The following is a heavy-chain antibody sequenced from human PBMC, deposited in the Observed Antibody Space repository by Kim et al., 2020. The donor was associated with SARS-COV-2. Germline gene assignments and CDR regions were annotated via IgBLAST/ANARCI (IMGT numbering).Heavy chain of an antibody. J-gene: IGHJ4*02. CDR1: GFTFISYG. V-gene: IGHV3-30*18. CDR2: ISYDGRNK. Sequence: GGSLRLSCAASGFTFISYGMHWVRQAPGKGLEWVALISYDGRNKYQADSVKGRFTISRDNSKNTLYLQMNSLRAEDTAVYYCAKDRIAYCGGDCYDTDYWGQGTLVTFSS. D-gene: IGHD2-21*02. CDR3: AKDRIAYCGGDCYDTDY.